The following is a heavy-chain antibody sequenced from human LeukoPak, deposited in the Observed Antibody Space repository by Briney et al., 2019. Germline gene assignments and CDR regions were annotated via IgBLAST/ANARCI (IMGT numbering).Heavy chain of an antibody. D-gene: IGHD3-10*02. Sequence: GGSLRLSCAASGFTFSIYWMTWVRQAPGKGLEWVANIKTDGSQIYYADSVKGRFTISRDNAKNSLYLQMNSLRAEDTAVYYCAELGITMIGGVWGKGTTVTISS. CDR1: GFTFSIYW. J-gene: IGHJ6*04. CDR2: IKTDGSQI. V-gene: IGHV3-7*01. CDR3: AELGITMIGGV.